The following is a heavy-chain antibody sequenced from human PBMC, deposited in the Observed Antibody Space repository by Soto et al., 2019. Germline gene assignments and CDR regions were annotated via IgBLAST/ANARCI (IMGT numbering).Heavy chain of an antibody. CDR1: GFTFSSYA. J-gene: IGHJ4*02. CDR2: ISGSGITT. V-gene: IGHV3-23*01. CDR3: ARDSCSTTTCYGDY. D-gene: IGHD2-2*01. Sequence: DVHLLESGGGLVQPGGSLRLSCAASGFTFSSYAMTWVRQAPGKGLEWVSVISGSGITTDYADSVRGRFTISRDNSRNTLYLQMNSLRAEDTAIYYCARDSCSTTTCYGDYWGQGTLVTVSS.